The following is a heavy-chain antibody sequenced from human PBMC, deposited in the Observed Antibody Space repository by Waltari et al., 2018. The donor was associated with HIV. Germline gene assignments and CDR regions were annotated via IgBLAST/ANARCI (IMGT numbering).Heavy chain of an antibody. J-gene: IGHJ3*02. CDR2: IIPIFGTL. V-gene: IGHV1-69*01. CDR3: SRMNEVAVAGTGFDAFDI. CDR1: RGTFRTYA. Sequence: QVHLVQSGAEVQKPGSSVMVSCKAFRGTFRTYAISGSRQAPGKGREWLGGIIPIFGTLIYAQNFQGRVTITADESTSTAYMELSSLRSEDTAVYYCSRMNEVAVAGTGFDAFDIWGQGTKVTVSS. D-gene: IGHD6-19*01.